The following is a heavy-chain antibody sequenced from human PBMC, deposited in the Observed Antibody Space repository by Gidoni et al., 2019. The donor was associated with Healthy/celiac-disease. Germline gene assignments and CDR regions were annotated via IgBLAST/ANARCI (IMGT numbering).Heavy chain of an antibody. CDR1: GYSFTSYW. D-gene: IGHD3-22*01. CDR2: IYPGDSDT. J-gene: IGHJ6*02. CDR3: ARQGDDSSGYYDDYGMDV. Sequence: EVQLVQSGAEVKKPGESLKISCKGSGYSFTSYWIGWVRQMPGKGLEWMGIIYPGDSDTRYSPSFQGQVTISADKSISTAYLQWSSLKASDTAMYYCARQGDDSSGYYDDYGMDVWGQGTTVTVSS. V-gene: IGHV5-51*01.